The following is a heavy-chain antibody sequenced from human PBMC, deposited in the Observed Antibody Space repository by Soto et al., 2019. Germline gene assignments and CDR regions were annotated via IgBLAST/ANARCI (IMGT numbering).Heavy chain of an antibody. CDR3: AKASPVSGGSSPPLPTAF. CDR1: GYTFTGYY. D-gene: IGHD2-8*02. CDR2: INPNSGDT. J-gene: IGHJ4*02. Sequence: ASVKVSCKASGYTFTGYYMHWVRQAPGQGLEWMGWINPNSGDTKYADKFQGRVTMTGDTSISTAYMEVSSLTSDDTAMYYCAKASPVSGGSSPPLPTAFWGQGTLVTV. V-gene: IGHV1-2*02.